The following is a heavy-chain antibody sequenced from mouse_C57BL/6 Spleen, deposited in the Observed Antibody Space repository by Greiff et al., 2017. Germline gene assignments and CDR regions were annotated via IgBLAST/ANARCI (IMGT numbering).Heavy chain of an antibody. CDR2: INPNYGTT. D-gene: IGHD2-5*01. Sequence: EVQLQQSGPELVKPGASVKISCKASGYSFTDYNMNWVKQSNGKSLEWIGVINPNYGTTSYNQKFKGKATLTVDQSSSTAYIQLNSLTSEDSAVYYCATIVTTIYYAMDYWGQGTSVTVSS. V-gene: IGHV1-39*01. CDR1: GYSFTDYN. CDR3: ATIVTTIYYAMDY. J-gene: IGHJ4*01.